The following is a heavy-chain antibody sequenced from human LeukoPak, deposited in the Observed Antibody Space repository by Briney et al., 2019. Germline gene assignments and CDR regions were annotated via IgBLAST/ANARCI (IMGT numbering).Heavy chain of an antibody. D-gene: IGHD2-2*02. CDR3: AVAYCSSTSCYTGGDYGMDV. J-gene: IGHJ6*02. CDR2: INPNSGGT. V-gene: IGHV1-2*02. Sequence: ASVKVSCKASGYTFTSYYMHWVRRAPGQGLEWMGWINPNSGGTNYAQKFQGRVTMTRDTSISTAYMELSRLRSDDTAVYYCAVAYCSSTSCYTGGDYGMDVWGQGTTVAVSS. CDR1: GYTFTSYY.